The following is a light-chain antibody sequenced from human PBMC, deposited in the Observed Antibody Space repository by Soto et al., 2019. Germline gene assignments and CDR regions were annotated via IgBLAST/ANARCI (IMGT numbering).Light chain of an antibody. CDR1: DSNIGAGYS. J-gene: IGLJ2*01. V-gene: IGLV1-40*01. CDR3: QSYDIRLNGLI. CDR2: VNT. Sequence: QSVLTQPPSVSGAPGQRVTFSCTGSDSNIGAGYSVNWYQQIPGRAPKLLVYVNTNRPSGVPDRFSGSTSGTIASLAITGLQAEDEADYYCQSYDIRLNGLIFGLGTQLTVL.